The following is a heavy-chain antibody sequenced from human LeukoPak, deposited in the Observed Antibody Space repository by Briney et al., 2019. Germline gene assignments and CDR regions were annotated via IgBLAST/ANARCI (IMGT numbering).Heavy chain of an antibody. V-gene: IGHV3-72*01. Sequence: PGGSLRLSCAASRFAFSEYYMDSGRQTPGKGLEWVGRTRNRANGYTTEYAASVKGRFTISRDYSKNSLYLQMNSLKTEDTAVYYCVRVSGHYSRWFFDLWARGTLVTVSS. D-gene: IGHD2-15*01. CDR1: RFAFSEYY. CDR2: TRNRANGYTT. J-gene: IGHJ2*01. CDR3: VRVSGHYSRWFFDL.